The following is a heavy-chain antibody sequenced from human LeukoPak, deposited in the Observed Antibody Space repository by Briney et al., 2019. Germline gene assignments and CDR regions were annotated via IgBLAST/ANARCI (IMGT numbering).Heavy chain of an antibody. V-gene: IGHV1-2*02. J-gene: IGHJ4*02. D-gene: IGHD6-19*01. CDR1: GYTFTGYY. Sequence: ASVKVSCEASGYTFTGYYMHWVRQAPGQGLEWMGWINPNSGGTNYAQKFQGRVTMTRDTSISTAYMELSRLRSDDTAVYYCASLPPRQWLGDYWGQGTLVTVSS. CDR3: ASLPPRQWLGDY. CDR2: INPNSGGT.